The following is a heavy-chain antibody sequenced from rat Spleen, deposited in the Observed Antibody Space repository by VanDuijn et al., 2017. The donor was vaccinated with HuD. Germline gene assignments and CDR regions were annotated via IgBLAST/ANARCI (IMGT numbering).Heavy chain of an antibody. CDR1: GFSLSSYG. CDR2: IWGNGNT. Sequence: QVQLKESGPGLVQPSQTLSLTCTVSGFSLSSYGVIWVRQPPGKGLEGMGVIWGNGNTNYNSVLKSRLSISRDTSKSQVFLKMNSLQIEDTAMYFCARWKYTTDWFAYWGQGTLVTVSS. V-gene: IGHV2-13*01. CDR3: ARWKYTTDWFAY. J-gene: IGHJ3*01. D-gene: IGHD1-6*01.